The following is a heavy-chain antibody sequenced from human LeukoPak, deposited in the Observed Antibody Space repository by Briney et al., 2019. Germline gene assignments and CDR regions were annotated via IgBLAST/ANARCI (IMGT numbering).Heavy chain of an antibody. V-gene: IGHV3-7*05. CDR1: GFTFSDFW. Sequence: GGSLRLSCAVSGFTFSDFWMTWVRQAPGKGLEWVANIKQDGSDVYYLDPVKGRFTVSRDNAKKSPYLQMKSLRDEDTAMYFCARNGMAVAPTPWDWGQGTLVTVSS. CDR3: ARNGMAVAPTPWD. CDR2: IKQDGSDV. D-gene: IGHD6-19*01. J-gene: IGHJ4*02.